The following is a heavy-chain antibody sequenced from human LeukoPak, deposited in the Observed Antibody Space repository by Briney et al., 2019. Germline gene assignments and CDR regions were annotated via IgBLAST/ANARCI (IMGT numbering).Heavy chain of an antibody. CDR3: ARDKAHTSSADY. J-gene: IGHJ4*02. Sequence: GGSLRLSCAASGFTFSSYGMNWVRLAPGKGLEWISYISTTSSTIHYADSVKGRFTISRDNAKNSLYLQMNSLRAEDTAVYYCARDKAHTSSADYWGQGTLVTVSS. V-gene: IGHV3-48*04. CDR2: ISTTSSTI. CDR1: GFTFSSYG. D-gene: IGHD2-2*01.